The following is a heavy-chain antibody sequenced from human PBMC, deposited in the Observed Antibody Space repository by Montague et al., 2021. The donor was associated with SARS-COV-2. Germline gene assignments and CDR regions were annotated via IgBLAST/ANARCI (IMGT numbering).Heavy chain of an antibody. CDR1: GGSISSGGYY. Sequence: TLSLTCTVSGGSISSGGYYWNWIRQHPGKGLEWIGYIYYSGXTXYXXXXKXRVNISEDTSKNQFYLRLSSVTAADTVIYYCARGPSDLLWFGGHWYFDLWGRGTLVPVSS. CDR3: ARGPSDLLWFGGHWYFDL. CDR2: IYYSGXT. V-gene: IGHV4-31*03. J-gene: IGHJ2*01. D-gene: IGHD3-10*01.